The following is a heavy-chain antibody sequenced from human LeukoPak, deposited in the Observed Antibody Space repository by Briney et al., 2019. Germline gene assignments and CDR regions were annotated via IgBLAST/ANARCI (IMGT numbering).Heavy chain of an antibody. V-gene: IGHV3-23*01. D-gene: IGHD3-22*01. CDR1: GFTFSSYA. J-gene: IGHJ3*02. CDR3: AKLPYNYDSSGSYYTDGFDM. Sequence: GGSLRLSCAASGFTFSSYAMTWVRQAPGKGLEWVSSISGSSGSTYYADSVKGRFTISRDNSKNTLYLLMNSLRAEDTAVYYCAKLPYNYDSSGSYYTDGFDMWGQGTMVTVSS. CDR2: ISGSSGST.